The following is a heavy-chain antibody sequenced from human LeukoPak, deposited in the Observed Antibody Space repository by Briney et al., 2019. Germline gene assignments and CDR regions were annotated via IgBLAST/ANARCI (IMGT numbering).Heavy chain of an antibody. CDR2: IYPGDSDT. Sequence: GESLKISCKGSGYRFTSYWIGWVRQMPGKGLEWMGIIYPGDSDTRYSPSFQGQVTISADKSISTAYLQWSSLKASDTAMYYCARRLSKRIVGADYFDYWGQGTLVTVSS. J-gene: IGHJ4*02. D-gene: IGHD1-26*01. V-gene: IGHV5-51*01. CDR3: ARRLSKRIVGADYFDY. CDR1: GYRFTSYW.